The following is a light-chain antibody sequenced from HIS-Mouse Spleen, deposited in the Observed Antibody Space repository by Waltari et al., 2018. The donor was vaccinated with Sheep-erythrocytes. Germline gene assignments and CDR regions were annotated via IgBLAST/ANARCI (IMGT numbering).Light chain of an antibody. CDR2: EGS. Sequence: QSALTQPASVSGSPGQSITISWYQQHPGKAPKLMIYEGSKRPSGVSNRFSGSKSGNKASLTISGLQAEDEADYYCCSYAGSSTPWVFGGGTKLTVL. V-gene: IGLV2-23*01. CDR3: CSYAGSSTPWV. J-gene: IGLJ3*02.